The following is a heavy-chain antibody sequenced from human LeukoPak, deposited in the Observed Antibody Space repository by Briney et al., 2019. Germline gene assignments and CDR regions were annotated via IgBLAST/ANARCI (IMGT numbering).Heavy chain of an antibody. CDR1: GFTFSSYS. CDR3: ARCYCSSTSCYPYYYYYYGMDV. D-gene: IGHD2-2*01. V-gene: IGHV3-23*01. CDR2: ISGSGGST. J-gene: IGHJ6*02. Sequence: PGGSLRLSCAASGFTFSSYSMNWVRQAPGKGLEWVSAISGSGGSTYYADSVKGRFTISRDNSKNTLYLQMNSLRAEDTAVYYCARCYCSSTSCYPYYYYYYGMDVWGQGTTVTVSS.